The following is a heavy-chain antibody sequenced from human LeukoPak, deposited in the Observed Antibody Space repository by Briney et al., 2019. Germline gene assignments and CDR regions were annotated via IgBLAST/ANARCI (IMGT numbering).Heavy chain of an antibody. Sequence: PGGSLRLSCAASGITFSYYWMHWVRQAPGKGLVWVSRIDADGSSATYADSVKGRFTISRDNAKNTLYLQMNSLRAEDTAVYYCSYCSSTSCYASWGQGTLVTVSS. J-gene: IGHJ5*02. D-gene: IGHD2-2*01. CDR1: GITFSYYW. CDR3: SYCSSTSCYAS. V-gene: IGHV3-74*01. CDR2: IDADGSSA.